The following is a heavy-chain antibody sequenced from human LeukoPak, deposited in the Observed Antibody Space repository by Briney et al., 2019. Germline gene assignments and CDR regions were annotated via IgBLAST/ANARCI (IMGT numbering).Heavy chain of an antibody. Sequence: PGWSLRLSCAASVLTFSSYSMNWVRQAPGRGLEGVSYVSSSSSTIYYADSVKGRFTISRDNATNSLYLQMTSLRAEYTAVYYCARAAVLLFGGFAYMDVWGKGTTVTVSS. CDR3: ARAAVLLFGGFAYMDV. J-gene: IGHJ6*03. V-gene: IGHV3-48*01. CDR2: VSSSSSTI. CDR1: VLTFSSYS. D-gene: IGHD3-16*01.